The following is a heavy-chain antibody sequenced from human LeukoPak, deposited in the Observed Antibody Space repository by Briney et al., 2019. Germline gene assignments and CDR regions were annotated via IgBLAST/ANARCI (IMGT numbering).Heavy chain of an antibody. V-gene: IGHV1-2*02. Sequence: ASVKVSCKASGYTFTGYYLHWVRQAPEQGLEWMGWINPNSGGTNFAQKFQGRVTMTRDTSINTAFLELSGLRSDDTAVYYCARRYHYYGSGTYGDFDYWGQGTLVTVSS. CDR1: GYTFTGYY. D-gene: IGHD3-10*01. CDR2: INPNSGGT. J-gene: IGHJ4*02. CDR3: ARRYHYYGSGTYGDFDY.